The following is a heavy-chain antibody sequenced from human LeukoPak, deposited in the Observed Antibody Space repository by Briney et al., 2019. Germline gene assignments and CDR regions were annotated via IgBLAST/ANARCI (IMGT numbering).Heavy chain of an antibody. Sequence: SETLSLTCSVSDGSINSYYWNWIRRPPGKGLEWIGYIYYNGNTNYSPSLKSRVTMSVDTSKNLFSLKVSSVTAADTAVYFCARGGSTSYREFLYNWFDPWGQGTLVTVSS. J-gene: IGHJ5*02. CDR1: DGSINSYY. CDR3: ARGGSTSYREFLYNWFDP. D-gene: IGHD3-10*01. V-gene: IGHV4-59*01. CDR2: IYYNGNT.